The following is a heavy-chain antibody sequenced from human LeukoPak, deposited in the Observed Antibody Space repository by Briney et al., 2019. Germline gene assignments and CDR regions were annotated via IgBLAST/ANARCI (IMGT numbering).Heavy chain of an antibody. J-gene: IGHJ6*04. D-gene: IGHD3-10*02. Sequence: GGSLRLSCAASGFTFDDYGMSWVRQAPGKGLEWVSGINWNGGSTGYADSVKGRFTISRDNAKSSLYLQMNSLRAEDTAVYYCAELGITMIGGVWGKGTTVTISS. CDR1: GFTFDDYG. V-gene: IGHV3-20*04. CDR2: INWNGGST. CDR3: AELGITMIGGV.